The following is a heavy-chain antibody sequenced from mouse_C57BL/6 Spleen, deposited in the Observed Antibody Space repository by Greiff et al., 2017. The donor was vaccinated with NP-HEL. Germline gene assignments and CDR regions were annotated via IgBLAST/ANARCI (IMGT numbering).Heavy chain of an antibody. V-gene: IGHV1-80*01. D-gene: IGHD3-2*02. Sequence: QVQLKQSGAELVKPGASVKISCKASGYAFSSYWMNWVKQRPGKGLEWIGQIYPGDGDTNYNGKFKGKATLTADKSSSTAYMQLSSLTSEDSAVYFCARRKGTYSSGYEYYFDYWGQGTTLTVSS. CDR2: IYPGDGDT. CDR1: GYAFSSYW. J-gene: IGHJ2*01. CDR3: ARRKGTYSSGYEYYFDY.